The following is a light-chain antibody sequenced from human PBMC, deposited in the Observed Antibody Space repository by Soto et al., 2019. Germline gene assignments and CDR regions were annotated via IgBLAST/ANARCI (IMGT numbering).Light chain of an antibody. CDR1: QTINNY. V-gene: IGKV1-39*01. Sequence: DIQMTQSPSSLSASVGDRVTITCRASQTINNYVSWYQQKPGKAPESLIYAASTLQRGVPTRFSGSGSGTDFTLTINSLQPEDFAIYYCQQRAKIPRTFAQGTKMEI. CDR2: AAS. CDR3: QQRAKIPRT. J-gene: IGKJ1*01.